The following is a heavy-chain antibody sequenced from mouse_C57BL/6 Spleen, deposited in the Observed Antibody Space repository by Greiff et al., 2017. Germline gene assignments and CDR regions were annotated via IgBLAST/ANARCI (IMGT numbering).Heavy chain of an antibody. V-gene: IGHV1-26*01. CDR2: INPNTGGT. CDR1: GYTFTDYY. D-gene: IGHD1-1*01. Sequence: VQLQQSGPELVKPGASVKLSCKASGYTFTDYYMHWVKQSPGKSLEWIGDINPNTGGTSYNQKFKGKATLTVDKSSSTAYMELRSLTSEDSAVYYCARWDTTGVAGYYYAVDYWGQGTSVTVSS. J-gene: IGHJ4*01. CDR3: ARWDTTGVAGYYYAVDY.